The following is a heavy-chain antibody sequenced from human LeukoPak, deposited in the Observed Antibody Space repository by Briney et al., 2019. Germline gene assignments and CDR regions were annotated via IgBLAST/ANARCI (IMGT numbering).Heavy chain of an antibody. V-gene: IGHV4-59*01. J-gene: IGHJ6*03. CDR3: ARDRNSRGSSSYYYYMDV. CDR1: GGSISSYY. D-gene: IGHD6-6*01. CDR2: IYYSGSA. Sequence: PSETLSLTCTVSGGSISSYYWSWIRQPPGKGLEWIGYIYYSGSATYNPSLKSRVTISVDTSKNQFSLKLSSVTAADTAVYYCARDRNSRGSSSYYYYMDVWGKGTTVTVSS.